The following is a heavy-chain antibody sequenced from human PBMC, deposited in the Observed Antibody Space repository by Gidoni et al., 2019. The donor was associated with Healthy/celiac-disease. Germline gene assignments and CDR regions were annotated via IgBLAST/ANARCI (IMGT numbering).Heavy chain of an antibody. J-gene: IGHJ5*02. CDR3: ARDVGYCSGGSCQNWFDP. V-gene: IGHV4-38-2*02. CDR1: GYSISSRYY. Sequence: VQLHDSGPGLVKPSETLSLTFTVSGYSISSRYYWGWIRQPPGKGLEWIGSIYHSGSTYYNPSLKSRVTISVDTSKNQFSLKLSSGTAADTAVYYCARDVGYCSGGSCQNWFDPWGQGTLVTVSS. D-gene: IGHD2-15*01. CDR2: IYHSGST.